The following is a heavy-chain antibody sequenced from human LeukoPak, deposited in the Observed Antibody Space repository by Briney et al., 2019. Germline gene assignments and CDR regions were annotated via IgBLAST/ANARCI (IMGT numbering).Heavy chain of an antibody. J-gene: IGHJ4*02. CDR3: ARDTGVGYSYGYDY. CDR2: ISSSSSYI. CDR1: GFTFSSYS. Sequence: PGGSLRLSCAASGFTFSSYSMNWVRQAPGKGLEWGSSISSSSSYIYYADSVKGRFTISRDNAKNSLYLQMNSLRAEDTAVYYCARDTGVGYSYGYDYRGQGTLVTVSS. D-gene: IGHD5-18*01. V-gene: IGHV3-21*01.